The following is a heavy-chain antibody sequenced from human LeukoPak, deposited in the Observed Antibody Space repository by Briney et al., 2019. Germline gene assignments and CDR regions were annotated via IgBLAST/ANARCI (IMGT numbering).Heavy chain of an antibody. J-gene: IGHJ4*02. V-gene: IGHV4-34*01. Sequence: PGGSLRLSCAASGFTFSDYYMSWVRQAPGKGLEGVGEINHSGSTNYNPSLKSRVTISVDTSKNQFSLKLSSVTAADTAVYYCARGGYYFDYWGQGTLVTVSS. CDR2: INHSGST. CDR3: ARGGYYFDY. CDR1: GFTFSDYY.